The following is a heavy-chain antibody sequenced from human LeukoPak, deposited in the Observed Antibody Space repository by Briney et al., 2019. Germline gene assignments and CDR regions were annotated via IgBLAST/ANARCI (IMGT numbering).Heavy chain of an antibody. D-gene: IGHD1/OR15-1a*01. J-gene: IGHJ3*02. V-gene: IGHV3-21*01. Sequence: PGGSLRLSCGASGFTFSNYAMRWVRQAPGKGLEWVSSISSSSSYIYHADSVKGRFTISRDNAKNSLYLQMNSLRAEDTAVYYCARGSARNNAGFYIWGPRAMVPV. CDR3: ARGSARNNAGFYI. CDR2: ISSSSSYI. CDR1: GFTFSNYA.